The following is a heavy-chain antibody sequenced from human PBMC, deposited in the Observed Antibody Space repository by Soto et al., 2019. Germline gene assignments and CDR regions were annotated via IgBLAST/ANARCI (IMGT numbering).Heavy chain of an antibody. CDR2: IYYSGST. Sequence: QVQLQESGPGLVKPSQTPSLTCTVSGGSISSGGYYWSWIRQHPGKGLEWIGYIYYSGSTYYNPSLKSRVTISVDTSKNQFSLKLSSVTAADTAVYYCARVKVAAAGLYGMDVWGQGTTVTVSS. V-gene: IGHV4-31*03. CDR1: GGSISSGGYY. CDR3: ARVKVAAAGLYGMDV. J-gene: IGHJ6*02. D-gene: IGHD6-13*01.